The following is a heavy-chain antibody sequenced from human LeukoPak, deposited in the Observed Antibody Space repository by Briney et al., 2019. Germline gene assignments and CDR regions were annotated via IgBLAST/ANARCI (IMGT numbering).Heavy chain of an antibody. D-gene: IGHD3-22*01. J-gene: IGHJ4*02. CDR2: ISGSGGST. Sequence: PGGSLRLSCAASGFTFSSYAMSWVRQAPGKGLEWVSAISGSGGSTYYADSVKGRFTISRDNSKNTLYLQMNSPRAEDTAVYYCAKEGVDYYDSSGYYYFDYWGQGTLVTVSS. V-gene: IGHV3-23*01. CDR3: AKEGVDYYDSSGYYYFDY. CDR1: GFTFSSYA.